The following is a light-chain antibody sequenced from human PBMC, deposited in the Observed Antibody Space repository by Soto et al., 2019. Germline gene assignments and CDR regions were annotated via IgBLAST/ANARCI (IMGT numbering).Light chain of an antibody. CDR2: GAS. CDR3: QQYGSSPPWT. J-gene: IGKJ1*01. Sequence: EIVLTQSPATLSLSPGERATLSCRTSQTIRGLLNWYQQRPGQAPRLLIYGASSRATGIPDRFSGSGSGTDFTLTISRLEPEDFAVYYCQQYGSSPPWTFGQGTKVEIK. CDR1: QTIRGL. V-gene: IGKV3-20*01.